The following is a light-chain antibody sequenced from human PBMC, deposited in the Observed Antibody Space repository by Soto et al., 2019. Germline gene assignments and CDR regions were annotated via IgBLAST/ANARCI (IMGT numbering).Light chain of an antibody. CDR1: SSDVGGYNY. J-gene: IGLJ1*01. Sequence: QSALTQPPSASGSPGQSVTISCTGTSSDVGGYNYVSWYQQHPGKAPKVMIFEVSKRPSGVPDRFSGSKSGTSASLAITGLQAEDEADYYCQSYDSSLSGYVFGTGTKLTVL. V-gene: IGLV2-8*01. CDR2: EVS. CDR3: QSYDSSLSGYV.